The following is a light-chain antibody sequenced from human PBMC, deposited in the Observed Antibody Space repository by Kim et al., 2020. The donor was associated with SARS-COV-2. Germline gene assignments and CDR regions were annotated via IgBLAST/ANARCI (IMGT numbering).Light chain of an antibody. CDR1: QDIANS. J-gene: IGKJ1*01. Sequence: DIQMTQSPSSLSASVGDRVTITCRASQDIANSLAWYQQKPGKVPKVLIYAASTLQSGVPSRFSGSGSGTEFTLTIGSLQTEDVATYYCQKYNSAPWTFGPGPRWIS. CDR3: QKYNSAPWT. CDR2: AAS. V-gene: IGKV1-27*01.